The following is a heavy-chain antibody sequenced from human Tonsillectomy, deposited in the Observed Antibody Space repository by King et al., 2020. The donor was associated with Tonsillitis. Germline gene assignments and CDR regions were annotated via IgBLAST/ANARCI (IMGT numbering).Heavy chain of an antibody. D-gene: IGHD3-9*01. CDR1: GSSISSGTYS. J-gene: IGHJ5*01. Sequence: QLQESGSRLVMPSQTLSLTCTVSGSSISSGTYSWSWIRQPPGKGLEWIGYIFYSGSVYYNPSLKSRVSLSVYRSKNQFSLKLKSVTAADTAMYYCARAANDFDWLLNHWFDPWGQGTLVTVSS. CDR2: IFYSGSV. CDR3: ARAANDFDWLLNHWFDP. V-gene: IGHV4-30-2*01.